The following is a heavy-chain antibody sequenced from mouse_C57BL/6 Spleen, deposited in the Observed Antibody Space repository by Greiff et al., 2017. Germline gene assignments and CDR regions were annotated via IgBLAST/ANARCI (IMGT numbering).Heavy chain of an antibody. CDR2: IHPNSGST. CDR1: GYTFTSYW. D-gene: IGHD2-5*01. J-gene: IGHJ4*01. CDR3: ARWASYYSNDVGDYYAMDY. Sequence: QVQLKQPGAELVKPGASVKLSCKASGYTFTSYWMHWVKQRPGQGLEWIGMIHPNSGSTNYNEKFKSKATLTVDKSSSTAYMQLSSLTSEDSAVYYCARWASYYSNDVGDYYAMDYWGQGTSVTVSS. V-gene: IGHV1-64*01.